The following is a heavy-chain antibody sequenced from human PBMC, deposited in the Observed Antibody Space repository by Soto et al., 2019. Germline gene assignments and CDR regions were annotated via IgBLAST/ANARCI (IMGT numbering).Heavy chain of an antibody. Sequence: PGGSLRLSCAASGFTFSSFAMSWVRQAPGKGLEWVSAISGSGGSTYYADSVKGRFTISRDNSKNTLYLQMNSLRAEDTAVYYCAKDLRQWLSSCFDYWGQGALVTVSS. D-gene: IGHD6-19*01. V-gene: IGHV3-23*01. J-gene: IGHJ4*02. CDR3: AKDLRQWLSSCFDY. CDR1: GFTFSSFA. CDR2: ISGSGGST.